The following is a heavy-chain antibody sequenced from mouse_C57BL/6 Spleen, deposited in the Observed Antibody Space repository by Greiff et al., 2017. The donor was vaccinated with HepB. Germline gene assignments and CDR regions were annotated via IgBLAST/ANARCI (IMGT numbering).Heavy chain of an antibody. D-gene: IGHD1-1*01. CDR2: ISSGGSYT. CDR1: GFTFSSYG. V-gene: IGHV5-6*01. J-gene: IGHJ2*01. Sequence: DVQLVESGGDLVKPGGSLKLSCAASGFTFSSYGMSWVRQTPDKRLEWVATISSGGSYTYYPDSVKGRFTISRDNAKNTLYLQMSSLKSEDTAMYYCARHYYGSSSVFDYWGQGTTLTVSS. CDR3: ARHYYGSSSVFDY.